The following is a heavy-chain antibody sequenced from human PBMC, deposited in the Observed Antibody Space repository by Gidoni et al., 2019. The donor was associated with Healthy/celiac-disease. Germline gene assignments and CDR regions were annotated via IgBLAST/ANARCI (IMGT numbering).Heavy chain of an antibody. V-gene: IGHV2-5*01. D-gene: IGHD5-18*01. CDR1: GFSLSTSGVG. CDR2: IYWNDDK. J-gene: IGHJ4*02. CDR3: AHMSDTAMALSGSLDY. Sequence: QITLKESGPTLVKPTQTLTLTCTFSGFSLSTSGVGVGWIRQPPGKALEWLALIYWNDDKRYSPSLKSRLTITKDTSKNQVVLTMTNMDPVDTATYYCAHMSDTAMALSGSLDYWGQGTLVTVSS.